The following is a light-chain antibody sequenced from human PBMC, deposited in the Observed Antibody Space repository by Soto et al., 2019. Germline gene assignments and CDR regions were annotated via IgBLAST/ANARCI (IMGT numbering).Light chain of an antibody. CDR3: SSYTSSSTYV. J-gene: IGLJ1*01. CDR1: GSDIGTYNR. CDR2: DVS. Sequence: QSALTQPPSVSWSPGQSVAISCTGTGSDIGTYNRVSWYQQPPGTAPKLIIYDVSDRPSGVPDRFSGSKSGNTASLTISGLQAEDEADYYCSSYTSSSTYVFGTGTKVTVL. V-gene: IGLV2-18*02.